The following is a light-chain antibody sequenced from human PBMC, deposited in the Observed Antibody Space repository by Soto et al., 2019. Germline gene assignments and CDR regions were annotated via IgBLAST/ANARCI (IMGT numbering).Light chain of an antibody. CDR1: QITXNS. J-gene: IGKJ1*01. CDR2: GPS. CDR3: QQYNQWPPWT. V-gene: IGKV3-15*01. Sequence: TPSPPTLSLSPGERATLFCRASQITXNSLYWYQQKPGQAPRLILXGPSTRATGIPARFSGSGSGKEFTLTLSSLQSEYFAVYYCQQYNQWPPWTFGQGTKVDIK.